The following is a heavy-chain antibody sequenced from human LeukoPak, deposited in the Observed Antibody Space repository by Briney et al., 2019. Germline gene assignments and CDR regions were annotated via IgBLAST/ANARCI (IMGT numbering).Heavy chain of an antibody. D-gene: IGHD2-2*01. J-gene: IGHJ5*02. CDR3: ARGGHCSSTSCYSPWFDP. CDR1: GYSFTSYW. Sequence: GESLKISCKGSGYSFTSYWIGWVRQMPGKGLEWMGIIYPGDSDTRYSPSFQGQVTISADKSISTAYLQWSSLKASDTAMYYCARGGHCSSTSCYSPWFDPWGQGTLVTVSS. V-gene: IGHV5-51*01. CDR2: IYPGDSDT.